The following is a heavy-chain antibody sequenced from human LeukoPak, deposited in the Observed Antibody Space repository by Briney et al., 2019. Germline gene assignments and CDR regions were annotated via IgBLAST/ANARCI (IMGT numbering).Heavy chain of an antibody. J-gene: IGHJ5*02. Sequence: SETLSLTCSVSGVSISSSNFYWGWIRQPPGKGLEWIGSMYYSGSTYYNPSLKSRVAISVGTSKNQFSLKLSSVTAADTAVYYCARDRSGNYYINWFDPWGQGTLVTVSS. CDR3: ARDRSGNYYINWFDP. V-gene: IGHV4-39*07. D-gene: IGHD3-10*01. CDR2: MYYSGST. CDR1: GVSISSSNFY.